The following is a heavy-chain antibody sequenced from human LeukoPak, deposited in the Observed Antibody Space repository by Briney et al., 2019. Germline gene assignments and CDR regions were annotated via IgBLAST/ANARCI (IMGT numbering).Heavy chain of an antibody. V-gene: IGHV3-21*01. CDR3: ARQGSGSLTWFDP. J-gene: IGHJ5*02. CDR2: ISSSSSYI. Sequence: GGSLRLSCAASGFTFSTYSMNWVRQAPGKGLEWVSSISSSSSYIYYADSVKGRFTISRDNAKNSLYLQMNSLRAEDTTVYYCARQGSGSLTWFDPWGQGSLVTVSS. D-gene: IGHD3-10*01. CDR1: GFTFSTYS.